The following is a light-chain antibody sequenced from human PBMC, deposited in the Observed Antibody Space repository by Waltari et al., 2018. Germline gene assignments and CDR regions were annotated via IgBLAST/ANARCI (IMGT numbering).Light chain of an antibody. CDR1: SCRIARNY. CDR3: QSYDSSNRDVV. Sequence: NFMLTQPHPVSESPGKTVTISCPRSSCRIARNYVQWYQQRPGSSPTTVIYEDNQRPSGVPDRFSGSIDSSSNSASLTISGLKTEDEADFYCQSYDSSNRDVVFGGGTKLTVL. CDR2: EDN. J-gene: IGLJ2*01. V-gene: IGLV6-57*01.